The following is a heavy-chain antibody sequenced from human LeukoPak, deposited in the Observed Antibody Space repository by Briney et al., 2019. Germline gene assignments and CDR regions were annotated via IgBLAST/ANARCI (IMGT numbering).Heavy chain of an antibody. CDR2: IIPIFGTA. CDR1: GGTFSSYA. CDR3: AREARLLKLEWLSLLDAFDI. Sequence: SVKVSCKASGGTFSSYAISWVRQAPGQGLEWMGGIIPIFGTANYAQKFQGRVTITADKSTSTAYMELSSLRSEDTAVYYCAREARLLKLEWLSLLDAFDIWGQGTMVTVSS. D-gene: IGHD3-3*01. J-gene: IGHJ3*02. V-gene: IGHV1-69*06.